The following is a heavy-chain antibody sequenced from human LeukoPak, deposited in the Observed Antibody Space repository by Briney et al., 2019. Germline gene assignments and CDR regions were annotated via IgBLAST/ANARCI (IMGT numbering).Heavy chain of an antibody. CDR1: GYTFTGYY. Sequence: EASVTVSCKASGYTFTGYYMHWVRQAPAQGLEWMGWLNSNSGDTNYAQKFQGRVSMTRDTSISTAYMELSRLSSDDTAVYYCARTLDRFYYYMDVWGKGTTVTVSS. J-gene: IGHJ6*03. CDR2: LNSNSGDT. CDR3: ARTLDRFYYYMDV. V-gene: IGHV1-2*02.